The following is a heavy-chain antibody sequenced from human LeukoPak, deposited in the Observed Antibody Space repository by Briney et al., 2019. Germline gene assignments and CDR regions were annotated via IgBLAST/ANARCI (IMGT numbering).Heavy chain of an antibody. V-gene: IGHV4-59*08. CDR1: GGSISSYY. D-gene: IGHD1-26*01. Sequence: SETLSLTCTVSGGSISSYYWSWIRQPPGKGLEWIGYIYYGGSTNYNPSLKSRVTISVDSSKNQFSLKLSSVTAADTTLYYCARGAYSGSYPGVNAFDIWGQGTMVTVSS. CDR2: IYYGGST. CDR3: ARGAYSGSYPGVNAFDI. J-gene: IGHJ3*02.